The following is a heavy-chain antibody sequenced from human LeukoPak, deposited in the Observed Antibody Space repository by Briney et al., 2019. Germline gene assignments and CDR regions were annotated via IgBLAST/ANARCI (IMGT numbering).Heavy chain of an antibody. D-gene: IGHD6-19*01. CDR2: IYSGGST. V-gene: IGHV3-53*01. Sequence: GGSLRLSCAASGFTVSSNYMSWVRQAPGRGLEWVSVIYSGGSTYYADSVKGRFTISRDNSKNTLYLQMNSLRAEDTAVYCCARAQWLGYFDYWGQGTLVTASS. J-gene: IGHJ4*02. CDR1: GFTVSSNY. CDR3: ARAQWLGYFDY.